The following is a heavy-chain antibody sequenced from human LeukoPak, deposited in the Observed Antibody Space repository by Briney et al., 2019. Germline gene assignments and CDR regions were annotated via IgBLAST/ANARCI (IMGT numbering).Heavy chain of an antibody. CDR1: GYSISSGYY. V-gene: IGHV4-38-2*02. Sequence: SETLSLTCTVSGYSISSGYYWDWIRQPPGKGLEWIGTLSHSGSSYYNPSLKSRVTMSIDTSNNQFSLRLRFVTAADTAVYYCARDSGTTGEVKSDPWGQGTLVTVSS. J-gene: IGHJ5*02. D-gene: IGHD3-10*01. CDR2: LSHSGSS. CDR3: ARDSGTTGEVKSDP.